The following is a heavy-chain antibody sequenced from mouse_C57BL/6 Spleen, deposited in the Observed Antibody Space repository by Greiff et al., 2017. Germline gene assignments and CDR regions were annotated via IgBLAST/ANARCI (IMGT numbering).Heavy chain of an antibody. CDR1: GYAFSSSW. CDR2: IYPGDGDT. CDR3: ARSEGLRDLDY. Sequence: VQLQQSGPELVKPGASVKISCKASGYAFSSSWMNWVKQRPGKGLVWIGRIYPGDGDTNNTGKFKGKATLTADKSSSTASMQLSSLTSEDAAVYFCARSEGLRDLDYWGQGTTLTVSS. D-gene: IGHD2-4*01. V-gene: IGHV1-82*01. J-gene: IGHJ2*01.